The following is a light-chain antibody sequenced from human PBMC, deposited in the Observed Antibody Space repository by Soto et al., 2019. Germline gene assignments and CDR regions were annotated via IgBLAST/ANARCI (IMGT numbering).Light chain of an antibody. CDR2: GAS. CDR1: QSIYDK. J-gene: IGKJ3*01. Sequence: DIVMTQSPATLSVSPGERVSLSCRASQSIYDKLAWYQQKPGQTPRLLIYGASSRATGIPDRFSGSGSGTDFTLTISRLEPEDFAVYLCQQYGTSPFTFGPGTKVDN. CDR3: QQYGTSPFT. V-gene: IGKV3-20*01.